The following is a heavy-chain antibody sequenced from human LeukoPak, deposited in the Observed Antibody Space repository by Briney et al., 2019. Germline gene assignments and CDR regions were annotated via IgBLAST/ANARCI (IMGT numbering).Heavy chain of an antibody. J-gene: IGHJ6*04. Sequence: GGSLRLSCAASGVTFSSYSMNWVRQAPGKGLEWVSSISSSSSYIYYADSVKGRFTISRDNAKNSLYLQMNSLRAEDTAVYYCARPSRLTGMDVWGKGTTVTVSS. CDR1: GVTFSSYS. CDR2: ISSSSSYI. D-gene: IGHD2-2*01. CDR3: ARPSRLTGMDV. V-gene: IGHV3-21*01.